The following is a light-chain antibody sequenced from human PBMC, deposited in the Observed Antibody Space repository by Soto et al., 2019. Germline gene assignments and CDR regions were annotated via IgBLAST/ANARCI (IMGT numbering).Light chain of an antibody. CDR1: QSISSY. CDR3: QQSYSTPRT. J-gene: IGKJ1*01. V-gene: IGKV1-39*01. Sequence: DIQMTQSPSSLSASVADRVTITCRASQSISSYLNWYQQKPGKAPNLLIYAASSLQSGVPSRFSGSGSGTGFTLTISSLQPEDFATYYCQQSYSTPRTFGQGTKVDIK. CDR2: AAS.